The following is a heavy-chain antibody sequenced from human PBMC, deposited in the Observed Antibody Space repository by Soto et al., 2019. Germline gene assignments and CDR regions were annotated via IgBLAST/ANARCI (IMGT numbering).Heavy chain of an antibody. CDR1: GSTFSSYA. D-gene: IGHD3-9*01. V-gene: IGHV3-23*01. Sequence: PGGSLRLSCAASGSTFSSYAMNWVRQAPGKGLDWASAVSGSGDSTYYGDSVKGRFTISRDNSKNTLYLQMNSLRAEDTAVYYCAKSRYSSTWYGMDVWGQGITVTVSS. CDR3: AKSRYSSTWYGMDV. CDR2: VSGSGDST. J-gene: IGHJ6*02.